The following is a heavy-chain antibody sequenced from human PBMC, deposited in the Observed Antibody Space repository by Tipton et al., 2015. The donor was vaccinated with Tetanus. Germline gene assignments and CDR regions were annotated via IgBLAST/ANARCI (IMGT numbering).Heavy chain of an antibody. V-gene: IGHV4-34*01. D-gene: IGHD6-13*01. CDR1: GGSFNHYF. CDR3: ASHGKSAAAYSFYGTDV. Sequence: TLSLTCAVYGGSFNHYFWSWIRQPPGKGLEWIGEIDQSATTKNNPSLKSRVTISVDTSKNQFSLNLTSVTAADTAVYYCASHGKSAAAYSFYGTDVWGQGIAVTVSS. CDR2: IDQSATT. J-gene: IGHJ6*02.